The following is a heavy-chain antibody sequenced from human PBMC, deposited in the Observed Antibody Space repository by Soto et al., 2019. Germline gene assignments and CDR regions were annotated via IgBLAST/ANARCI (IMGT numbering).Heavy chain of an antibody. J-gene: IGHJ4*01. CDR2: VSGSGDSATGDRT. CDR3: AKDERGVIADYFDC. CDR1: GFTFSDYG. D-gene: IGHD3-10*01. V-gene: IGHV3-23*01. Sequence: PGGSLRLSCAASGFTFSDYGMSWVRQAPGKGLEWVSGVSGSGDSATGDRTYYADSVKGRFTISRDNSKSALYLQMNSLTAEDTAVYYCAKDERGVIADYFDCWGQGTLVTVSS.